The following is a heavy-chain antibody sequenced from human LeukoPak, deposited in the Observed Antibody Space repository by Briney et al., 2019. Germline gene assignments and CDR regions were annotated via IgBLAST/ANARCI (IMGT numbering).Heavy chain of an antibody. CDR3: ARHLYSGYDFGY. Sequence: SETLSLTCTVSGGSISSSSYYWGWIRQPPGKGLEWIGSMYYSVGSYYTPSLKSRVTISVDTSKNQFSLNLSSVTAADTAVYYCARHLYSGYDFGYWGQGTLVTVSS. V-gene: IGHV4-39*01. CDR2: MYYSVGS. J-gene: IGHJ4*02. CDR1: GGSISSSSYY. D-gene: IGHD5-12*01.